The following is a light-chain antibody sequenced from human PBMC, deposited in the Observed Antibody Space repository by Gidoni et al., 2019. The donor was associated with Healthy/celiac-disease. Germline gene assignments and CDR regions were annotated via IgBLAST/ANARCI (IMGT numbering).Light chain of an antibody. J-gene: IGKJ2*01. CDR2: KAS. Sequence: DIQTTPSPSTLSASVGDSVTITCRASQSISSWLAWYQQKPGKAPKLLIYKASSLESGVPSRFSGSGSGTEFTLTISSLQPDDFATYYCQQYNSYPYTFGQGTKLEIK. V-gene: IGKV1-5*03. CDR1: QSISSW. CDR3: QQYNSYPYT.